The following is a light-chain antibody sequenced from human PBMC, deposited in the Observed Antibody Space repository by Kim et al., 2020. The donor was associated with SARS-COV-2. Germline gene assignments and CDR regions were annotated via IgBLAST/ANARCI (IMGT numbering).Light chain of an antibody. V-gene: IGLV1-40*01. CDR2: ANN. CDR3: QSSDSSLSGV. J-gene: IGLJ3*02. Sequence: GPRVTIACTVGSSNIGAGYDVRWYRQWPGTAPILLIYANNNRPSGVPDRFSGSKSGTSASLAITGLQAEDEAVYYCQSSDSSLSGVFGGGTQLTVL. CDR1: SSNIGAGYD.